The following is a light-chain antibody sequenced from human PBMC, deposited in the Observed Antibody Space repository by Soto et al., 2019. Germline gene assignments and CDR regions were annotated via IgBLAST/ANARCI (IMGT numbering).Light chain of an antibody. J-gene: IGKJ4*01. CDR1: QSVRND. CDR2: SAS. CDR3: QQRTNWPPT. V-gene: IGKV3-11*01. Sequence: EIVLTQSPATLSLSPGERATLSCRASQSVRNDLVWYHQKPGQAPRVLIYSASNRATGIPARFSGSGSETDFPLTISSLEPEDFAVYYCQQRTNWPPTFGGGTKVEMK.